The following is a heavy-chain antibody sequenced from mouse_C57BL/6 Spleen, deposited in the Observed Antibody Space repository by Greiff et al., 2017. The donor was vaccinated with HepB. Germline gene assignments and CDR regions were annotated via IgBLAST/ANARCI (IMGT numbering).Heavy chain of an antibody. CDR1: GFTFSDFY. Sequence: EVQRVESGGGLVQSGRSLRLSCATSGFTFSDFYMEWVRQAPGKGLEWIAASRNKANDYTTEYSASVKGRFIVSRDTSQSILYLQMNALRAEDTAIYYCAREGGYYAMDYWGQGTSVTVSS. V-gene: IGHV7-1*01. CDR2: SRNKANDYTT. CDR3: AREGGYYAMDY. J-gene: IGHJ4*01.